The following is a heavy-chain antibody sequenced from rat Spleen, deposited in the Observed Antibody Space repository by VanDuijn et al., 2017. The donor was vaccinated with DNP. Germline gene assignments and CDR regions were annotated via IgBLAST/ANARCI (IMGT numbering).Heavy chain of an antibody. V-gene: IGHV5-25*01. Sequence: EVQLVESGGGLVQPGRSLKLSCAASGFTFSSYDMAWVRQPPTKGLEWVASISPTAVSTYYRDSVKGRFTVSRDNAKSSLYLQMDSLRSEDTATYYCARQGYSYYWGQGTLVTVSS. CDR2: ISPTAVST. D-gene: IGHD2-5*01. J-gene: IGHJ3*01. CDR3: ARQGYSYY. CDR1: GFTFSSYD.